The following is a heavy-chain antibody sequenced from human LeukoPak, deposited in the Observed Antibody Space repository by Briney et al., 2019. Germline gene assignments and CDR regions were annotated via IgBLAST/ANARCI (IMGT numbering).Heavy chain of an antibody. CDR1: GDSVSSNSAA. D-gene: IGHD6-13*01. CDR3: ARVGAGYSSSWFYNWFDP. J-gene: IGHJ5*02. CDR2: TYYGSKWYN. Sequence: SQTLSLTCAISGDSVSSNSAAWNWIRQSPSRGLEWLGRTYYGSKWYNDYAVSVKSRITINPDTSKNQFSLQLNSVTPEDTAVCYCARVGAGYSSSWFYNWFDPWGQGTLVTVSS. V-gene: IGHV6-1*01.